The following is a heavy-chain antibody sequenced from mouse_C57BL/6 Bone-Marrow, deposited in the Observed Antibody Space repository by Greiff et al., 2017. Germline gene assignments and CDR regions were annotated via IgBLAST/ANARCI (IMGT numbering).Heavy chain of an antibody. J-gene: IGHJ3*01. CDR3: ARWRDYDYDGSN. D-gene: IGHD2-4*01. Sequence: QVHVKQPGAELVKPGASVKLSCKASGYTFTSYWMQWVKQRPGQGLEWIGEIDPSDSYTNYNQKFKGKATLTVDTSSSTAYMQLSSLTSEDSAVYYCARWRDYDYDGSNWGQGTLVTVSA. CDR2: IDPSDSYT. V-gene: IGHV1-50*01. CDR1: GYTFTSYW.